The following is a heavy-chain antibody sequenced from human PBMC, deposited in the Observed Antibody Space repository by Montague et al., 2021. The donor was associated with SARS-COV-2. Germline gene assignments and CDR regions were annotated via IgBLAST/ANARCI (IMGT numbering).Heavy chain of an antibody. D-gene: IGHD3-10*01. CDR3: ARLGAITLVRGVTKADFSNCGMDV. J-gene: IGHJ6*02. Sequence: SETLSLTCAVSSGSFRGYYWSWVRQPPGKGLEWKWEINHSGSTTSXPPLSIRVPISVDMSNKQFSLTVTSVTAADTAVYYCARLGAITLVRGVTKADFSNCGMDVWGQGTPVTVSS. CDR1: SGSFRGYY. V-gene: IGHV4-34*01. CDR2: INHSGST.